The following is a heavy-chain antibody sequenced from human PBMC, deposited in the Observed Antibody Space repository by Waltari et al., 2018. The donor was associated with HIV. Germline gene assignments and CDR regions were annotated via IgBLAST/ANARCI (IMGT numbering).Heavy chain of an antibody. CDR1: GFTFNAYW. D-gene: IGHD5-18*01. Sequence: EMQLVQSGGGLAQPGGSLRLSCAASGFTFNAYWMRWVRQAPGKGLEWVANIRQDGSKKYHVDSVKGRFTISRDNAKNSLYLQMNSLRVEDTAIYYCARENIQPWEVGEGMDVWGQGSAVTVSS. J-gene: IGHJ6*02. CDR2: IRQDGSKK. CDR3: ARENIQPWEVGEGMDV. V-gene: IGHV3-7*01.